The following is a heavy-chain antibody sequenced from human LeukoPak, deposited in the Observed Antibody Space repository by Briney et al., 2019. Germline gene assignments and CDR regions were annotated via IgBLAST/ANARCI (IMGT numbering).Heavy chain of an antibody. Sequence: GGSLRLSCAASGFTVSSIYMSWVRQAPGRGLEWVSLIYSGGATYYADSAKGRFTISRDNSRNTLYLQMNSLRDEDTALYYCARGITGTNNWFDPWGQGTLVTVSS. J-gene: IGHJ5*02. D-gene: IGHD1/OR15-1a*01. CDR1: GFTVSSIY. CDR2: IYSGGAT. CDR3: ARGITGTNNWFDP. V-gene: IGHV3-66*02.